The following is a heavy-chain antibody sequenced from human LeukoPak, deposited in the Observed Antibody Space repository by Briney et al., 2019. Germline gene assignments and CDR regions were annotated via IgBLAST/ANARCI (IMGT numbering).Heavy chain of an antibody. Sequence: GGSLRLSCAASGFTFSSYAMSWVRQVPGKGLEWVPAISGSGGSTYYADSVKGRFTISRDNSKNTLYLQMNSLRAEDTAVYYCAKSPEYSSLFDYWGQGALVTVSS. CDR3: AKSPEYSSLFDY. CDR1: GFTFSSYA. J-gene: IGHJ4*02. CDR2: ISGSGGST. V-gene: IGHV3-23*01. D-gene: IGHD6-6*01.